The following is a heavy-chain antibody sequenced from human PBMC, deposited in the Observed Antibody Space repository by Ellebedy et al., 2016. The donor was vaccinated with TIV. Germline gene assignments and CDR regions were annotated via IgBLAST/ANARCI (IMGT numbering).Heavy chain of an antibody. J-gene: IGHJ4*02. Sequence: GESLKISCAASGFTFTTYWMSWVRQAPGKGLEWVANMTQVGREKYYVDSVKGRFTITRDNTQNSLYLHMNNLRAEDTAVYYCARDPNSPGDTGYGDYWGQGVVVTVST. V-gene: IGHV3-7*03. CDR2: MTQVGREK. CDR3: ARDPNSPGDTGYGDY. D-gene: IGHD5-12*01. CDR1: GFTFTTYW.